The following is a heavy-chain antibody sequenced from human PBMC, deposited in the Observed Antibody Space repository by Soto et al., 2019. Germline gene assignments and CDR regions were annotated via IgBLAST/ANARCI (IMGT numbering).Heavy chain of an antibody. V-gene: IGHV3-74*01. D-gene: IGHD3-3*01. CDR1: GFTFSSYW. CDR2: INSDASST. Sequence: GGSLRLSCAASGFTFSSYWMHWVRQAPGKGLVWVSRINSDASSTSYAASVKGRFTISRDNAKNTLYLQMNSLRAEDTAVYYCARDHYDFWSGYPYYYYYYGMDVWGQGTTVTVSS. CDR3: ARDHYDFWSGYPYYYYYYGMDV. J-gene: IGHJ6*02.